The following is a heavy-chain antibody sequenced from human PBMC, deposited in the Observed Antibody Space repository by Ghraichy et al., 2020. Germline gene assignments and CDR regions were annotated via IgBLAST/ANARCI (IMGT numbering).Heavy chain of an antibody. J-gene: IGHJ3*02. CDR2: INHSGST. V-gene: IGHV4-34*01. CDR3: ARRSLGGAFDI. Sequence: SQTLSLTCAVYGGSFSGYYWSWIRQPPGKGLEWIGEINHSGSTNYNPSLKSRVTISVDTSKNQFSLKLSSVTAADTAVYYCARRSLGGAFDIWGQGTMVTVSS. D-gene: IGHD3-16*01. CDR1: GGSFSGYY.